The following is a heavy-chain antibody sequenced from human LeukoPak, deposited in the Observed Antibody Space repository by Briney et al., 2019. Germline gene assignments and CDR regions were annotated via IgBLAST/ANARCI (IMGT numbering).Heavy chain of an antibody. D-gene: IGHD3-10*01. Sequence: SETLSLTCTVSGGSISSYYWSWIRQPPGKGLEWIGYIYYSGSTNYNPSLKSRVTISVDTSKNQFSLKLSSETAADTAVYYCARSSGPMVTVWFDPWGQGTLVTVSS. CDR2: IYYSGST. V-gene: IGHV4-59*01. J-gene: IGHJ5*02. CDR1: GGSISSYY. CDR3: ARSSGPMVTVWFDP.